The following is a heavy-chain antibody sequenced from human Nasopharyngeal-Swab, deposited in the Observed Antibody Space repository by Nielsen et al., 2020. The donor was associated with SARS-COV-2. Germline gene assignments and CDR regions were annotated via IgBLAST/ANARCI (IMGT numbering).Heavy chain of an antibody. J-gene: IGHJ3*02. CDR2: IKQDGSEK. CDR3: AKESSPYDFWSGYSGGGAFDI. CDR1: GFTLSSYW. V-gene: IGHV3-7*03. Sequence: GESLKISCAASGFTLSSYWMSWVRQAPGKGLEWVANIKQDGSEKYYVDSVKGRFTISRDNAKNSLYLQMNSLRAEDTALYYCAKESSPYDFWSGYSGGGAFDIWGQGTVVTVSS. D-gene: IGHD3-3*01.